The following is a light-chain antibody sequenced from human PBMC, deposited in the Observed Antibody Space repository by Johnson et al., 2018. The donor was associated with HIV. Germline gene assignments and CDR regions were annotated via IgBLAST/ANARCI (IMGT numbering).Light chain of an antibody. V-gene: IGLV1-51*01. Sequence: QSVLTQPPSVSAAPGQKVTISCSGSSSNIGNNYVSSYQQLPGTAPKFLIFDNNKRPSGIPDRFSGSKSGSSATLDITGLQTGDEADYYCGTWDSSLGAHYVFGTGTKVTVL. J-gene: IGLJ1*01. CDR3: GTWDSSLGAHYV. CDR2: DNN. CDR1: SSNIGNNY.